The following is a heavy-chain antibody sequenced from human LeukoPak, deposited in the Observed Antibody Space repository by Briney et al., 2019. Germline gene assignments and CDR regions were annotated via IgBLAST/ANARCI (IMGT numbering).Heavy chain of an antibody. CDR1: GFTLSSYS. Sequence: PGGSLRLSCAASGFTLSSYSMNWVRQAPGKGLEWVSSISSSSSYIYYADSVKGRFTISRDNAKNSLYLQMNSLRAEDTAVYYCARDRIAAALYGMDVWGQGTTVTVSS. CDR2: ISSSSSYI. V-gene: IGHV3-21*01. D-gene: IGHD6-13*01. CDR3: ARDRIAAALYGMDV. J-gene: IGHJ6*02.